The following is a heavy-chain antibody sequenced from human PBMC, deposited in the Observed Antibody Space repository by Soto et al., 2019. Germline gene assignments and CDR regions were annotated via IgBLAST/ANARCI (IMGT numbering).Heavy chain of an antibody. Sequence: GGSLRLSCAASGFSVSIKYMTWVRQAPGKGLEWVSVIYNDGTSDYADSVKGRFIISRDNSENTLYLQMSSLRAEDTAVYYCARVDWAGSKRSDFDTWGRDALLTVSS. CDR1: GFSVSIKY. J-gene: IGHJ1*01. CDR3: ARVDWAGSKRSDFDT. D-gene: IGHD3-9*01. CDR2: IYNDGTS. V-gene: IGHV3-66*01.